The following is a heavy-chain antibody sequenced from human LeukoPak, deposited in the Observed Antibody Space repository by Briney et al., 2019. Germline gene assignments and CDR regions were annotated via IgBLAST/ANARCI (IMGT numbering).Heavy chain of an antibody. CDR1: GGSISSSSYY. Sequence: SETLSLTCTVSGGSISSSSYYWGWIRQPPGKGLEWIGSIYYSGSTYYNPSLESRVTISVDTSKNQFSLKLSSVTAADTAVYYCARQVAVAGPRLDYWGQGTLVTVSS. D-gene: IGHD6-19*01. CDR3: ARQVAVAGPRLDY. J-gene: IGHJ4*02. V-gene: IGHV4-39*01. CDR2: IYYSGST.